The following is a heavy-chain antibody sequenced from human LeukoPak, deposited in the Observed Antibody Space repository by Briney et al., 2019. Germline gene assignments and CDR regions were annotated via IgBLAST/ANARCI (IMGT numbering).Heavy chain of an antibody. CDR1: GDSVSSNSAA. D-gene: IGHD6-19*01. CDR3: ARAGSSSGWYGNWFDP. Sequence: SQALSLTCAISGDSVSSNSAAWNWIRQSPSRGLEWLGRTYYRSKWYNDYAVSMKSRITINPDTSKNHISLQLNSVTPEDTAVYYCARAGSSSGWYGNWFDPWGQGTLVTVSS. J-gene: IGHJ5*02. V-gene: IGHV6-1*01. CDR2: TYYRSKWYN.